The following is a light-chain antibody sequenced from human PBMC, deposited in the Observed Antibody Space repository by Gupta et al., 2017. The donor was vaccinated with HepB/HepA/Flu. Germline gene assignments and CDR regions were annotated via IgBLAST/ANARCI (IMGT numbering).Light chain of an antibody. Sequence: DIQMTQSPSSLSASVGDRVTITCRASQGISNYLAWYQQNPGKVPKLLIYAASTLQSWVPSRFSSSRCGTDYTIPISSLQHEDVATYYCRKYNGDPPFTFGPGTKVDIK. J-gene: IGKJ3*01. CDR3: RKYNGDPPFT. CDR1: QGISNY. V-gene: IGKV1-27*01. CDR2: AAS.